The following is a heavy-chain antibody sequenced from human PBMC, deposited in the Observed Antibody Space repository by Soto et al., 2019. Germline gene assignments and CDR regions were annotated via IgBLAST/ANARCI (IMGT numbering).Heavy chain of an antibody. V-gene: IGHV4-39*01. Sequence: SETLSLTCTVSGGSISSSSYYWGWIRQPPGKGLEWIGSIYYSGSTYYNPSLKSRVTISVDTSKNQFSLKLSSVTAADTAVYYCARHVPPRTMVRGVIYYFDYWGQGTLVTVS. D-gene: IGHD3-10*01. CDR1: GGSISSSSYY. J-gene: IGHJ4*02. CDR2: IYYSGST. CDR3: ARHVPPRTMVRGVIYYFDY.